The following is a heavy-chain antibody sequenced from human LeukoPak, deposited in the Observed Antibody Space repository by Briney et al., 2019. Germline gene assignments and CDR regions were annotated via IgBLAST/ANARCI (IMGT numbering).Heavy chain of an antibody. D-gene: IGHD2-21*02. J-gene: IGHJ6*02. V-gene: IGHV4-59*08. Sequence: SETLSLTCTVSGGSISSYYWSWIRQPPGKGLEWIGYIYYSGSTNYNPSLKSRVTISVDTSKNQFSLKLSSVTAADTAVYYCARHLRVTATDYYYYGMDVWGQGTTVTVSS. CDR3: ARHLRVTATDYYYYGMDV. CDR2: IYYSGST. CDR1: GGSISSYY.